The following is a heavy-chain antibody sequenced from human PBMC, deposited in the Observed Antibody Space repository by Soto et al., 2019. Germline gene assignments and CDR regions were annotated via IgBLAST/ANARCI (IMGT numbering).Heavy chain of an antibody. V-gene: IGHV4-31*03. J-gene: IGHJ4*02. Sequence: SETLSLTCTVSGGSISSGGYYWSWIRQHPGKGLEWIGYIYYSGSTYYNPSLKSRVTISVDTSKNQFSLKLSSVTAADTAVYYCARARVGGGAAYYFDYWGQGTLVTVSS. CDR1: GGSISSGGYY. CDR3: ARARVGGGAAYYFDY. CDR2: IYYSGST. D-gene: IGHD3-16*01.